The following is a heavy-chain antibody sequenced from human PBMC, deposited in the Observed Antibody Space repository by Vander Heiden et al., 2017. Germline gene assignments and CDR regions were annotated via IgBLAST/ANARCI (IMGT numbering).Heavy chain of an antibody. CDR3: ARGRPHDYDSVGYWFFDY. CDR2: IIPVLGVA. Sequence: QVQLVQSGAEVKKPGSSVKDSCKASGGTFRTDGISWVRQAPGQGLEWMGEIIPVLGVAKYAQNFQGRVTITADKSTSTTYMELSSLRSDDTAVYYCARGRPHDYDSVGYWFFDYWGQGTPVTVSS. CDR1: GGTFRTDG. V-gene: IGHV1-69*10. J-gene: IGHJ4*02. D-gene: IGHD3-22*01.